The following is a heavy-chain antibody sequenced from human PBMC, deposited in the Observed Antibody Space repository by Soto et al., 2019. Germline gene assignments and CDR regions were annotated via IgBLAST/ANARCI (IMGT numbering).Heavy chain of an antibody. Sequence: ASVKVSCKASGYTFTKYYMHWVRQAPGQGLEWMGWIIPSSGVANYAQKFQGRFSISRDNSNNMLYLQMNSLGPDDSAVYYCVKNRGGANYDFFDWGQGTPVTVSS. CDR3: VKNRGGANYDFFD. V-gene: IGHV1-2*02. D-gene: IGHD3-3*01. CDR1: GYTFTKYY. J-gene: IGHJ1*01. CDR2: IIPSSGVA.